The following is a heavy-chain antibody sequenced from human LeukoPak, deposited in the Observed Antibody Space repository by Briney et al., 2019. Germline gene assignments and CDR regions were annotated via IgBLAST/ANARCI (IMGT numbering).Heavy chain of an antibody. CDR1: GGSISSYY. Sequence: SETLSLTCTVSGGSISSYYWSWIRQPPGRGLEWMGHIYYNGSTRYNPSLNSRVTISADTSRNQLSLKLTSVTAADTAVYYCARSKVRGVDYYYYGMDVWGQGTTVTVSS. CDR3: ARSKVRGVDYYYYGMDV. D-gene: IGHD3-10*01. V-gene: IGHV4-59*01. J-gene: IGHJ6*02. CDR2: IYYNGST.